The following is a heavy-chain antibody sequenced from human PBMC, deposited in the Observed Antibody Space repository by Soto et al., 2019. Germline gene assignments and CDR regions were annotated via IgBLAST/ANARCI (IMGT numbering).Heavy chain of an antibody. J-gene: IGHJ1*01. CDR1: GYTFTSYG. V-gene: IGHV1-69*05. Sequence: GASVKVSCKASGYTFTSYGISWLRQAPGQGLEWMGGIIPNFGNTNYAQKFQGRVTITTDESTSTAYMELSSLRSEDTAVYYCASAAAGTTRYFQHWGQGTLVTVSS. D-gene: IGHD6-13*01. CDR2: IIPNFGNT. CDR3: ASAAAGTTRYFQH.